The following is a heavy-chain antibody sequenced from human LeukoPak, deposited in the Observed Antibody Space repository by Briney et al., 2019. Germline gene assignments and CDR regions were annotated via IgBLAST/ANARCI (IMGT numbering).Heavy chain of an antibody. Sequence: GGSLRLSCAASGFTFSRHWMYWVRQTPGKGLEWVANIKQDGSAKPYVDSVKGRFTISRDNAKNSLFLQMNSLRAEDTAVYYCARDNGWSADFWGQGTLVTVSS. J-gene: IGHJ4*02. CDR1: GFTFSRHW. CDR2: IKQDGSAK. D-gene: IGHD2-15*01. V-gene: IGHV3-7*03. CDR3: ARDNGWSADF.